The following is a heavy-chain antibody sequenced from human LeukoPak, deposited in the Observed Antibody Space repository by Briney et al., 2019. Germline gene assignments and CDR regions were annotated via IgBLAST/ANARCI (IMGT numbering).Heavy chain of an antibody. J-gene: IGHJ6*03. CDR1: GFTFGDYA. CDR2: IKSKGHGGTT. Sequence: PGGSLRLSCSASGFTFGDYAMSWFRQAPGKGLEWVGFIKSKGHGGTTEYAASMKGRFTISRDNSKNTLYLQMSSLRPEDTAVYFCARGPNVYGNSSGLIRDYYYYMDVWGKGSTVTVSS. CDR3: ARGPNVYGNSSGLIRDYYYYMDV. D-gene: IGHD6-6*01. V-gene: IGHV3-49*03.